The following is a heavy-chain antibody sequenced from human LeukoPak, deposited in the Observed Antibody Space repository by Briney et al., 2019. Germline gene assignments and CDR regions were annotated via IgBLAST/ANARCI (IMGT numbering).Heavy chain of an antibody. D-gene: IGHD6-19*01. Sequence: GESLKISCEGSGYSFISYWIGWVRQMPGKGLEWMGIIYLGDSDTRYSPSFQGQVTISADKSISTAYLQWSSLKASDTAMYYCARHPSYTSGWPLDYWGQGTLVTVSS. CDR1: GYSFISYW. CDR2: IYLGDSDT. V-gene: IGHV5-51*01. CDR3: ARHPSYTSGWPLDY. J-gene: IGHJ4*02.